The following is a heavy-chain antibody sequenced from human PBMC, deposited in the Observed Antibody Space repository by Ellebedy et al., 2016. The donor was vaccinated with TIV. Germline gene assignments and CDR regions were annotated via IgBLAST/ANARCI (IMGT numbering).Heavy chain of an antibody. D-gene: IGHD6-13*01. CDR2: ISAYNGNT. J-gene: IGHJ3*02. V-gene: IGHV1-18*01. Sequence: AASVKVSCKASGYTFTSYGISWVRQAPGQGLEWMGWISAYNGNTNYAQKLQGRVTMTRDTSTSTVYMELSSLRSEDTAVYYCARDPFLAAAGEDAFDIWGQGTMVTVSS. CDR3: ARDPFLAAAGEDAFDI. CDR1: GYTFTSYG.